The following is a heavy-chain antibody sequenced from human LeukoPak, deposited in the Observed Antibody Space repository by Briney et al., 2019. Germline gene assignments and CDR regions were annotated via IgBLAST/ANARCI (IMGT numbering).Heavy chain of an antibody. CDR1: GFTFSSYA. J-gene: IGHJ4*02. V-gene: IGHV3-7*01. CDR3: ARDKVVGPSNFDY. D-gene: IGHD1-26*01. Sequence: GGSLRLSCAASGFTFSSYAMNWVRQAPGKGLEWVANIKQDGSEKYYVDSVKGRFTISRDNAKNSLYLQMNSLRAEDTAVYYCARDKVVGPSNFDYWGQGTLVTVSS. CDR2: IKQDGSEK.